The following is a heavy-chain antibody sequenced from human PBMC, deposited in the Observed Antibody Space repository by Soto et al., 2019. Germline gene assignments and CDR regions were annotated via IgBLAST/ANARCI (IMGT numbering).Heavy chain of an antibody. V-gene: IGHV3-49*03. CDR2: IRSKAYGGTT. CDR3: TRGSIVVVVAATLDI. Sequence: GGSLRLSCTASGFTFGDYAMSWFRQAPGKGLEWVGFIRSKAYGGTTEYAASVKGRFTISRDDSKSIAYLQMNSLKTEDTAVYYCTRGSIVVVVAATLDIWGQGTLVTVSS. D-gene: IGHD2-15*01. J-gene: IGHJ4*02. CDR1: GFTFGDYA.